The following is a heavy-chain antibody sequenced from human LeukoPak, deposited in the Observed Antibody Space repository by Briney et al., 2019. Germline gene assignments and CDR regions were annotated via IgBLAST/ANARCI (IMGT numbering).Heavy chain of an antibody. Sequence: SETLSLTCTVSGGSTSSDYWCWIRQPPGEGLEWVGYIFYSGSTNYNPSLKSRVTISVDTSKNQFSLKLSSVTAADTAVYYCARGGYSYGFEAFDIWGQGTMVTVSS. CDR1: GGSTSSDY. D-gene: IGHD5-18*01. CDR2: IFYSGST. J-gene: IGHJ3*02. CDR3: ARGGYSYGFEAFDI. V-gene: IGHV4-59*01.